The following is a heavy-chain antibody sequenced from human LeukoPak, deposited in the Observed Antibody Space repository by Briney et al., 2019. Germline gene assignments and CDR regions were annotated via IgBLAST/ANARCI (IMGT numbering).Heavy chain of an antibody. V-gene: IGHV3-23*01. Sequence: GGSLRLSCAASGFTFSSYAMSWVRQAPGKGLEWVSAISGSGGSTYYADSVKGRFTISRDNAKNSLYLQMNSLRAEDTAVYYCARDYYDSSGYYRYWGQGTLVTVSS. CDR1: GFTFSSYA. D-gene: IGHD3-22*01. CDR3: ARDYYDSSGYYRY. CDR2: ISGSGGST. J-gene: IGHJ4*02.